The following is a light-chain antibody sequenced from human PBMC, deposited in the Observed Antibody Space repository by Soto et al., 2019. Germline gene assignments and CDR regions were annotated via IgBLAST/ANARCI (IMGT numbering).Light chain of an antibody. CDR2: DAS. CDR3: QQRSNWPPT. J-gene: IGKJ2*01. CDR1: QSVSSY. Sequence: EIVLTQSPATLSLSPGERATLSCRASQSVSSYLAWYHQKPGQAPRLLIYDASNRATGIPARFSGSGSATDFTLTISSLEPEDFAVYYCQQRSNWPPTFGQGTKLEIK. V-gene: IGKV3-11*01.